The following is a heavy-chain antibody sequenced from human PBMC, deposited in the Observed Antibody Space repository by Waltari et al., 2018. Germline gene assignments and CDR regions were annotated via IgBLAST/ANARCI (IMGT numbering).Heavy chain of an antibody. J-gene: IGHJ6*02. V-gene: IGHV5-10-1*03. CDR3: ARHPVYWDQGHNYGLDV. CDR2: IDPNDSYN. CDR1: GDNFTTSW. D-gene: IGHD1-26*01. Sequence: EVQLVQSGAEVKKPGESLRISCKGSGDNFTTSWISGVRQMPGKGLEWMGRIDPNDSYNNYSPSFQGHVTISGDKSINTAYLQWSRLRASDTAIYYCARHPVYWDQGHNYGLDVWGQGTTVTVSS.